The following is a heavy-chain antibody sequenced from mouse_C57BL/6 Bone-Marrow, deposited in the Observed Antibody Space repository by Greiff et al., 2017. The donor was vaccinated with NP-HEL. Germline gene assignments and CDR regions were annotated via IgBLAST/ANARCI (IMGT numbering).Heavy chain of an antibody. CDR1: EYEFPSHD. Sequence: EVQLVESGGGLVQPGESLKLSCESNEYEFPSHDMSWVRKTPEKRLELVAAINSDGGSTYYPDTMERRFIISRDNTKKTLYLQMSSLRSEDTALDYCARHGGEYGGDWYFDVWGTGTTVTVSS. D-gene: IGHD2-13*01. CDR2: INSDGGST. CDR3: ARHGGEYGGDWYFDV. J-gene: IGHJ1*03. V-gene: IGHV5-2*01.